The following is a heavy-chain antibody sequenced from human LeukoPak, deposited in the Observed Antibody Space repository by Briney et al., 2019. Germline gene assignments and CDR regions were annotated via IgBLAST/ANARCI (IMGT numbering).Heavy chain of an antibody. Sequence: GRSLRLSCAACGFTFSSYGMHWVRQAPGKGLEWVAVIWYDGSNKYYADSVKGRFTISRDNSKNTLYLQMNSLRAEDTAVYYCARDPPYSGSYYYYYYGMDVWGQGTTVTVSS. CDR3: ARDPPYSGSYYYYYYGMDV. D-gene: IGHD1-26*01. J-gene: IGHJ6*02. CDR2: IWYDGSNK. CDR1: GFTFSSYG. V-gene: IGHV3-33*01.